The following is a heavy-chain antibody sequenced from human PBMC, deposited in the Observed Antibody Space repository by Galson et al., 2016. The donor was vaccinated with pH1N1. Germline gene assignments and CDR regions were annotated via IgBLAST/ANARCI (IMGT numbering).Heavy chain of an antibody. CDR3: ARRYFDL. Sequence: SLRLSCAASGFTFSSYWMQWVRQAPGKGLEWVANIRQDGNEKYHVRSVRGRFTISRDNAKSSLYLQMNSLKAEDTAVYYCARRYFDLWGRGTLVTVSS. CDR1: GFTFSSYW. CDR2: IRQDGNEK. J-gene: IGHJ2*01. V-gene: IGHV3-7*01.